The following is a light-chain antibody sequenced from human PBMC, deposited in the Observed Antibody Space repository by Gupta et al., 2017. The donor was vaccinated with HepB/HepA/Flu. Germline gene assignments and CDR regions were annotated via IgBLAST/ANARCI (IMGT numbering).Light chain of an antibody. CDR1: QSIGNN. V-gene: IGKV1-5*03. CDR2: RAS. Sequence: DIQMTQSPSTLSASVGDRVTITCRASQSIGNNLAWYQQKPGKAPNVLIYRASTWESGVPSRFSGSESGTEFTLTSSSRQPDDFATYYCQQDYSFRTFGQGTKVEIK. J-gene: IGKJ1*01. CDR3: QQDYSFRT.